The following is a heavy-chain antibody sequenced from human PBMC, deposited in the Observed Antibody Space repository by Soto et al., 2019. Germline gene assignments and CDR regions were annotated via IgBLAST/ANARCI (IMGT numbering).Heavy chain of an antibody. D-gene: IGHD6-19*01. CDR1: GYSFTIYW. J-gene: IGHJ5*02. V-gene: IGHV5-51*01. CDR3: ARRGRSGWYGGWFDH. Sequence: PGESLKISCKGSGYSFTIYWIGWVRQMPGKGLEWMGIIYPGDSDTRYSPSFQGQVTISADKSISTAYLQWSSLKASDTAMYYCARRGRSGWYGGWFDHWGQGTLVTVSS. CDR2: IYPGDSDT.